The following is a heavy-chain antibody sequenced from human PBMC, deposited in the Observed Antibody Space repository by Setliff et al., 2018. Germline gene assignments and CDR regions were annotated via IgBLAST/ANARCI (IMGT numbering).Heavy chain of an antibody. V-gene: IGHV4-34*01. CDR1: RWSFSGYY. CDR2: IHHSGST. J-gene: IGHJ6*03. CDR3: ARDRYSFGYVYQYMDV. D-gene: IGHD1-1*01. Sequence: SETLSLTCAVYRWSFSGYYRSWIRQPPGKGLEWIGEIHHSGSTNYTPSLKSRVTISVDASKRQFSLKLTSVTAADTAVYYCARDRYSFGYVYQYMDVWGGGTTVTVSS.